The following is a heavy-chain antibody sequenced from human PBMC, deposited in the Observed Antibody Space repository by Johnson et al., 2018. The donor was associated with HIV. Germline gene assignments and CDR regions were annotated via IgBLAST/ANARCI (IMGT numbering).Heavy chain of an antibody. CDR1: GFTFSSYA. Sequence: QVQLVESGGGVVQPGRSLRLSCAASGFTFSSYAMHWVRQAPGKGLEWVAVISYDGSNKYYADSVKGRFTISRDNSKNTVYLQTNSLRAEDSAVYYCAAYYDFWSGSYTSGFDIWGQGTMVTVSS. V-gene: IGHV3-30*04. D-gene: IGHD3-3*01. CDR2: ISYDGSNK. CDR3: AAYYDFWSGSYTSGFDI. J-gene: IGHJ3*02.